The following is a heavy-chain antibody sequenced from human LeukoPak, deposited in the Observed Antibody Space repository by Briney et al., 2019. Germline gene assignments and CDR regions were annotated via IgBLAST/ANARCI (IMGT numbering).Heavy chain of an antibody. CDR3: VRGGCSSTSCYDG. V-gene: IGHV3-33*01. CDR2: IWYDGSNK. Sequence: GRSLRLPCAASGFTFKNYGMHWVRQAPGKGLEWVAVIWYDGSNKYYADSVKGRFTISRDNSKNTLYLQMNSLRAEDTAVYYCVRGGCSSTSCYDGWGQGTLVTVSS. D-gene: IGHD2-2*01. CDR1: GFTFKNYG. J-gene: IGHJ4*02.